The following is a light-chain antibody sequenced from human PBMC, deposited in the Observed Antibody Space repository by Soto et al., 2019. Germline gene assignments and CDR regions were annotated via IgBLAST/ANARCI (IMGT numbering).Light chain of an antibody. CDR3: QQYNDFQYT. CDR1: QSITSG. Sequence: DIQLTQSPSTLSASVGDGVTITCRASQSITSGLAWYQQKPGKAPKLLIYKATNLQRGVPSRSSGSGSGTDFSLTISNLQPVDSATYYCQQYNDFQYTFGQGTKVEI. V-gene: IGKV1-5*03. CDR2: KAT. J-gene: IGKJ2*01.